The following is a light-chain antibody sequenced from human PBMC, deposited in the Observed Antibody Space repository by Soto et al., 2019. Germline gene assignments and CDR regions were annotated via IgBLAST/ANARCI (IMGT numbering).Light chain of an antibody. J-gene: IGLJ2*01. CDR3: QSYDSSPSAVV. CDR2: INT. CDR1: SSNIGAPYD. V-gene: IGLV1-40*01. Sequence: QSVLTQPPSVSGAPGQRVTISCTGSSSNIGAPYDVHWYQHLPGTAPKLLIYINTDRPSGVPDRFSGSRSGTSASLAISGLQAEDEADYYCQSYDSSPSAVVFGGGTKLTVL.